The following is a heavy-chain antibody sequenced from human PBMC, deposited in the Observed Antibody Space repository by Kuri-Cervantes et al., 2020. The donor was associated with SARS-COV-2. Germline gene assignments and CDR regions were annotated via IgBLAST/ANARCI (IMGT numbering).Heavy chain of an antibody. J-gene: IGHJ6*03. D-gene: IGHD6-6*01. CDR3: ARGETSSSEYYYYYMDV. Sequence: GESLKISCAASGFTFSSYWMSWVRQAPVKGLEWVANIKQDGSEKYYVDSVKGRFTISRDNAKNSLYLQMNSLRAEDTAVYHCARGETSSSEYYYYYMDVWGKGTTVTVSS. V-gene: IGHV3-7*01. CDR2: IKQDGSEK. CDR1: GFTFSSYW.